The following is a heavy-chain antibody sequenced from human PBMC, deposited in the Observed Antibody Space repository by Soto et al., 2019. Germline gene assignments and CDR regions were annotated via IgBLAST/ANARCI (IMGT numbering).Heavy chain of an antibody. V-gene: IGHV3-23*01. Sequence: EVQLLESGGGLVQPGGSLRLSCAASGFTFSSYAMSWVRQAPGKGLEWVSAISDSGGSTYYADSVKGRFTISRDNSKNTLYLQMNSLRAEDTAVYYCAKKHRPREQWLVRYFDYWGQGTLVTVSS. CDR1: GFTFSSYA. J-gene: IGHJ4*02. CDR3: AKKHRPREQWLVRYFDY. CDR2: ISDSGGST. D-gene: IGHD6-19*01.